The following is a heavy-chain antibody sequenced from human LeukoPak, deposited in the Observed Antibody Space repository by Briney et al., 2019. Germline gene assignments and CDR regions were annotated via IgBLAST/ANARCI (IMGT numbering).Heavy chain of an antibody. CDR2: INPNSGGT. J-gene: IGHJ4*02. CDR1: GYTFTGYY. V-gene: IGHV1-2*02. D-gene: IGHD3-9*01. CDR3: ARARDILTGYFPDY. Sequence: ASVKVSCKASGYTFTGYYMHWVRQAPGQGLEWMGWINPNSGGTNYAQKFQGRVTMTRDTSISTAYMELSRLRSDDTAVYYCARARDILTGYFPDYWGQGTLVTVSS.